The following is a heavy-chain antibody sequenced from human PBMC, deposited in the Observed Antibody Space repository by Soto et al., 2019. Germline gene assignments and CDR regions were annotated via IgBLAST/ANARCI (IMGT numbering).Heavy chain of an antibody. D-gene: IGHD2-15*01. CDR1: GYTFTSYD. Sequence: ASVKVSCKASGYTFTSYDINWVRRATGQGLEWMGWMNPNSGNTGYAQKFQGRVTMTRNTSISTAYMELSSLRSEDTAVYYCARSGDCSGGSCYHNWFAPWGQGTLVTVSS. CDR2: MNPNSGNT. J-gene: IGHJ5*02. V-gene: IGHV1-8*01. CDR3: ARSGDCSGGSCYHNWFAP.